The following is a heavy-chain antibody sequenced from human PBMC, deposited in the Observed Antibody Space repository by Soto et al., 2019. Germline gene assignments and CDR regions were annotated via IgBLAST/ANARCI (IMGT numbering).Heavy chain of an antibody. CDR1: GYTFTGYY. D-gene: IGHD2-15*01. CDR3: ARGWALYCSGGSCYRTHYYYMDV. CDR2: INPNSGGT. J-gene: IGHJ6*03. Sequence: GASVKVSCKASGYTFTGYYMHWVRQAPGQGLEWMGWINPNSGGTNYAQKFQGWVTMTRDTSISTAYMELSRLRSDDTAVYYCARGWALYCSGGSCYRTHYYYMDVWGKGTTVTVSS. V-gene: IGHV1-2*04.